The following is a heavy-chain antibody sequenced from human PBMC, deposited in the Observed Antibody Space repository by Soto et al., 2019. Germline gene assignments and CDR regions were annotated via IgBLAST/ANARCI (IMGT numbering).Heavy chain of an antibody. CDR3: ARVKWELLGGAFDI. J-gene: IGHJ3*02. Sequence: GASVKVSCKASGGTFSSYAISGVRQAPGRGLEWMGGIIPIFGTANYAQKFQGRVTITADESTSTAYMELSSLRSEDTAVYYCARVKWELLGGAFDIWGQGTMVTVSS. D-gene: IGHD1-26*01. CDR2: IIPIFGTA. V-gene: IGHV1-69*13. CDR1: GGTFSSYA.